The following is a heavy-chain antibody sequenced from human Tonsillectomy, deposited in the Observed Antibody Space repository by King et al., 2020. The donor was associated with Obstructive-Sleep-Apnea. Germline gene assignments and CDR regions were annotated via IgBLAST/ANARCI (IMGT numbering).Heavy chain of an antibody. D-gene: IGHD3-22*01. CDR2: IYYSGST. J-gene: IGHJ3*02. CDR3: ARGGVTMIPRRGAFDI. Sequence: QLQESGPGLVKPSETLSLTCTVSGGSISSYYWSWIRQPPGKGLEWIGYIYYSGSTNYNPSLKSRVTISVDTSKNQFSLKLSSVTAADTAVYYCARGGVTMIPRRGAFDIWGQGTMVTVSS. CDR1: GGSISSYY. V-gene: IGHV4-59*01.